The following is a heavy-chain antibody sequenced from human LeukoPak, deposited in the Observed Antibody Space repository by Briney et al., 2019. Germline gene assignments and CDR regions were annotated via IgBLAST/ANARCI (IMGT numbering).Heavy chain of an antibody. V-gene: IGHV3-30*04. CDR3: ARDHPDIVVVITTYYFDY. Sequence: GRSLRLSCAASGFTFSSYAMHWVRQAPGKGLEWVAVISYDGSNKYYADSVKGRFTISRDNSKNTLYLQMNSLRAEDTAVYYCARDHPDIVVVITTYYFDYWGQGTLVTVSS. J-gene: IGHJ4*02. CDR2: ISYDGSNK. D-gene: IGHD3-22*01. CDR1: GFTFSSYA.